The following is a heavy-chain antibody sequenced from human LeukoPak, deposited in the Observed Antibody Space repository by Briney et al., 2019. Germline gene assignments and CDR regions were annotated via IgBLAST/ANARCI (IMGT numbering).Heavy chain of an antibody. CDR3: AKESLRVVPSATFDY. CDR2: ISGSGGST. Sequence: GGSLRLSCAASGFTVSSTYMSWVRQAPGQGLEWVSAISGSGGSTYYADSVKGRFTISRDNSKNTLYLQMHSLRAEDTAVYYCAKESLRVVPSATFDYWGQGTLVTVSS. CDR1: GFTVSSTY. V-gene: IGHV3-23*01. J-gene: IGHJ4*02. D-gene: IGHD2-2*01.